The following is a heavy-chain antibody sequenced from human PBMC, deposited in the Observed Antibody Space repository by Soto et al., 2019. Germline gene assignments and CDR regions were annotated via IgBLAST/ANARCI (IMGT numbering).Heavy chain of an antibody. Sequence: QITLKESGPTLVKPTQTLTLTCTFSGFSLSTSGVGVGWIRQPPGKALEWLALIYWNDDKRYSPSLKSRLTITKDTSKNQVVLTMTNMDPVDTATYYCAHRKYQLLNAVDGGWFDPWGQGTLVTVSS. CDR1: GFSLSTSGVG. CDR3: AHRKYQLLNAVDGGWFDP. CDR2: IYWNDDK. V-gene: IGHV2-5*01. D-gene: IGHD2-2*01. J-gene: IGHJ5*02.